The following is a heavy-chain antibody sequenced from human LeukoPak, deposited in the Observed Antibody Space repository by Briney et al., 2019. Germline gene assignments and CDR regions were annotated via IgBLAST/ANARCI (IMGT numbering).Heavy chain of an antibody. V-gene: IGHV4-30-2*01. CDR1: GGSISSGGYS. CDR3: GRSPLGYFNSYYYYGMDV. J-gene: IGHJ6*02. Sequence: SETLSLTCAVSGGSISSGGYSWSWIRQPPGKGLEWIGYIYHSGSTYYNPSLKSRVTISVDRSKNQLSLKLSSVTAADTAVYYCGRSPLGYFNSYYYYGMDVWGQGTTVTVSS. CDR2: IYHSGST. D-gene: IGHD2-15*01.